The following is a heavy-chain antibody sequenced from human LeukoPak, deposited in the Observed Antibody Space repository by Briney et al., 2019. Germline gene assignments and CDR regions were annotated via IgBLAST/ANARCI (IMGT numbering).Heavy chain of an antibody. V-gene: IGHV1-8*01. D-gene: IGHD3-3*01. CDR2: MNPNIGNA. CDR1: GYTFSSYD. CDR3: ARGPRVFGVVTSSYWYFDF. J-gene: IGHJ2*01. Sequence: ASVKVSCTASGYTFSSYDINWVRLAAGQGLEWMGWMNPNIGNAGYAQKFQGRISITRNTSTNTAYMELGGLRSEDTAVYYCARGPRVFGVVTSSYWYFDFWGRGTLVTVSS.